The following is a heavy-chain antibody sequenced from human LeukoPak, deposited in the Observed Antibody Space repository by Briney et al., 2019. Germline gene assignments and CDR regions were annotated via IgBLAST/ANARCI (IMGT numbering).Heavy chain of an antibody. Sequence: SETLSLTCTVSSGSISSSSYYWAWIRQPPGKGLEWIGSIYYSGSTYYNPSLKSRVTISVDTSKNQFSLKLSSVTAADTAVYYCAANPYYGNNLSYYYYYMDVWGKGTTVTVSS. D-gene: IGHD3-10*01. CDR1: SGSISSSSYY. CDR3: AANPYYGNNLSYYYYYMDV. J-gene: IGHJ6*03. CDR2: IYYSGST. V-gene: IGHV4-39*01.